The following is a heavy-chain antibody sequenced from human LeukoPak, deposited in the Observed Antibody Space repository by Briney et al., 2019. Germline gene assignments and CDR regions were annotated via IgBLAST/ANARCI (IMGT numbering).Heavy chain of an antibody. CDR3: ARDPTPEYYYDSSGYFT. Sequence: ASVKVSCKASGYTFTGYYMHWVRQAPGQGLEWMGWINPNSGGTNYAQKFQGRVTMTRDTSISTAYMELSRLRSDNTAVYYCARDPTPEYYYDSSGYFTWGQGTLVTVSS. CDR1: GYTFTGYY. V-gene: IGHV1-2*02. D-gene: IGHD3-22*01. J-gene: IGHJ5*02. CDR2: INPNSGGT.